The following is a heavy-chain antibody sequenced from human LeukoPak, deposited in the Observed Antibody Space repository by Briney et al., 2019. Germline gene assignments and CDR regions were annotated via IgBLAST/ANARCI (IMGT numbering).Heavy chain of an antibody. CDR1: GFTFSTFA. V-gene: IGHV3-23*01. Sequence: GGSLRLSCAASGFTFSTFAMIWVRQPPGKGLEWVSSIFPSGGEIHYADSVRGRFTISRDTSKSTLSLQMNSLRAQDTAIYYCATYRQVLLPFESWGQGTLVTVSS. J-gene: IGHJ4*02. D-gene: IGHD2-8*02. CDR2: IFPSGGEI. CDR3: ATYRQVLLPFES.